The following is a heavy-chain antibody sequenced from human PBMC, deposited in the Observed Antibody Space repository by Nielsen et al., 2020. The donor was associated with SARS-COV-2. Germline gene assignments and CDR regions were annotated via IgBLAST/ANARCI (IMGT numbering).Heavy chain of an antibody. CDR1: GGTFSSYA. D-gene: IGHD1-26*01. CDR2: IIPIFGTA. V-gene: IGHV1-69*13. Sequence: SVKVSCKASGGTFSSYAISWVRQAPGQGLEWMGGIIPIFGTANYAQKFQGRVTITADESTSTAYMELGSLRSEDTAVYYCAREVKWELFRIFDYWGQGTLVTVSS. CDR3: AREVKWELFRIFDY. J-gene: IGHJ4*02.